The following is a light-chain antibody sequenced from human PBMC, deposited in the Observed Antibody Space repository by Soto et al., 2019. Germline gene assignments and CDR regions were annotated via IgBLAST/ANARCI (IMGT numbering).Light chain of an antibody. J-gene: IGLJ2*01. CDR2: RNN. CDR1: SSNIGSNY. V-gene: IGLV1-47*01. CDR3: VAWDDSLSGPV. Sequence: QSVMTQSPSASGTPGQRVTISCSGSSSNIGSNYVYWYQQLPGTAPILLIFRNNERPAGVPGRFSGSKSGTSASLAISGPRSEDEADYYCVAWDDSLSGPVFGGGTKVTVL.